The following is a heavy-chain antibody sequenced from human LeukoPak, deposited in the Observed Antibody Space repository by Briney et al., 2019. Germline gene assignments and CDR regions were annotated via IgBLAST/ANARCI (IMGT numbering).Heavy chain of an antibody. CDR2: MNPNSGNT. J-gene: IGHJ6*02. D-gene: IGHD3-3*01. CDR3: ARNLGYYDFWSGYLSSFPNYYGMDV. CDR1: GYTFTSYD. V-gene: IGHV1-8*01. Sequence: ASVKVSCKASGYTFTSYDINWVRQATGQGLEWMGWMNPNSGNTGYAQKLQGRVTMTTDTSTSTAYMELRSLRSDDTAVYYCARNLGYYDFWSGYLSSFPNYYGMDVWGQGTTVTVSS.